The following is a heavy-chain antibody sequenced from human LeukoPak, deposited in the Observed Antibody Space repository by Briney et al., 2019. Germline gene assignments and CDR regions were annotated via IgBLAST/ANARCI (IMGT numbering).Heavy chain of an antibody. CDR2: INSDGSTT. Sequence: GGSLRLSCAASGFXFSSHWMHWVRQVPGKGLVWVSRINSDGSTTDYADSVKGRFTISRDNAKNTLYLQMNSLGAEHTAVYYCARGPPGRFDYWGQGTLDTVSS. V-gene: IGHV3-74*01. CDR1: GFXFSSHW. J-gene: IGHJ4*02. D-gene: IGHD5-12*01. CDR3: ARGPPGRFDY.